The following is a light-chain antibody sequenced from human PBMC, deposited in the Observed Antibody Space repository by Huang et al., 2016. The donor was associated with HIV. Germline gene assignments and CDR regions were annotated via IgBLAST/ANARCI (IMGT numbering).Light chain of an antibody. J-gene: IGKJ4*01. Sequence: EIVLTQSPATLSLSPGGKATLSCRASQSVGSYLAWYQQKPGQGPRLLIYDASNRATGIPARCSGSGPGTDFTLTISSLEPEDFAVYYCQQRSNWHPLSFGGGTKVEIK. CDR2: DAS. V-gene: IGKV3D-11*02. CDR1: QSVGSY. CDR3: QQRSNWHPLS.